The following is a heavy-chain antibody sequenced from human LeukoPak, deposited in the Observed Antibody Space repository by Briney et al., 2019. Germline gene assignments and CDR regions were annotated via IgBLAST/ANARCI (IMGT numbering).Heavy chain of an antibody. D-gene: IGHD3-22*01. V-gene: IGHV3-53*05. CDR1: GFTVSSNY. CDR2: IYSGGST. J-gene: IGHJ4*02. CDR3: AKVTGVKGSSGYLPDY. Sequence: PGGSLRLSCAASGFTVSSNYMSWVRQAPGKGLEWVSVIYSGGSTYYADSVKGRFTISRDNSKNTLYLQMNSLRAEDTAVYYCAKVTGVKGSSGYLPDYWGQGTLVTVSS.